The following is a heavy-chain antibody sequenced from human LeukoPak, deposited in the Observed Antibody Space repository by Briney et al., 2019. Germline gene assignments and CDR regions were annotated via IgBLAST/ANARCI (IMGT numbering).Heavy chain of an antibody. V-gene: IGHV4-59*01. Sequence: SETLSLTCTVSGGSISSYYWSWIRQPPGKGLEWIGYIYYSGSTNYNPSLKSRVTISVDTSKNQFSLKLSSVTAADTAVYYCAKGKDHHDSSRSAEYFQHWGQGTLVTVSS. CDR1: GGSISSYY. CDR2: IYYSGST. CDR3: AKGKDHHDSSRSAEYFQH. D-gene: IGHD3-22*01. J-gene: IGHJ1*01.